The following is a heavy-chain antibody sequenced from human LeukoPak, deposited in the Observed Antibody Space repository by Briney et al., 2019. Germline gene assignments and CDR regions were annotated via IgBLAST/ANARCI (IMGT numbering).Heavy chain of an antibody. CDR3: ARGPPRGKYYYMDV. CDR2: IGTASDT. J-gene: IGHJ6*03. CDR1: GFTFSSFD. D-gene: IGHD1-1*01. V-gene: IGHV3-13*01. Sequence: GGSLRLSYAASGFTFSSFDIHWVRQPTGQGLEWVSTIGTASDTYYPGSVEGRFTLSRDNAKNSLYLQMNSLTAGDTAVYYCARGPPRGKYYYMDVWGKGTTVTVSS.